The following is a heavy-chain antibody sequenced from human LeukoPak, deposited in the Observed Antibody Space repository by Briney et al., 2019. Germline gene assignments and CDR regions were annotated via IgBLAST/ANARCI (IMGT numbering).Heavy chain of an antibody. J-gene: IGHJ5*02. CDR1: GYTLTGYY. CDR2: MNPNSGGT. V-gene: IGHV1-2*02. Sequence: ASVKVSCKASGYTLTGYYMHWVRQAPGQGLEWMGWMNPNSGGTKYAQKFQGRVTMTRDTSISTAYMELSRLRSDDPAMYYCARDKLGLGELSLYDQWGQGTLVTVFS. D-gene: IGHD3-16*02. CDR3: ARDKLGLGELSLYDQ.